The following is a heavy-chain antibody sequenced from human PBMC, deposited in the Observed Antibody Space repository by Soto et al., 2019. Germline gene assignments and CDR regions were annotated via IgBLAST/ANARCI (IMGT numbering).Heavy chain of an antibody. CDR3: ARFNYDYDYYFDY. D-gene: IGHD3-16*01. CDR2: IYSGGST. CDR1: GFTVSSNY. V-gene: IGHV3-53*04. J-gene: IGHJ4*02. Sequence: QPGGSLRLSCAASGFTVSSNYMSWVRQAPGKGLEWVSVIYSGGSTYYADSVKGRFTISRHNSKNTLYLQMNSLRAEDTAVYYCARFNYDYDYYFDYWGQGNLVTVSS.